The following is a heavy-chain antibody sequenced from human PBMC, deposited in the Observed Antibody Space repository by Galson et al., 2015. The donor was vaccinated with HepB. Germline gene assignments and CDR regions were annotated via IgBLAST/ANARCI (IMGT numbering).Heavy chain of an antibody. J-gene: IGHJ4*02. CDR2: ISYDGSNK. CDR1: GFTSSSYA. CDR3: ARDHYSGSSTSCPDY. V-gene: IGHV3-30*04. Sequence: SLRLSCAASGFTSSSYAMHWVRQAPGKGLEWVAVISYDGSNKYYADSVKGRFTISRDNSKNTLYLQMNSLRAEDTAVYYCARDHYSGSSTSCPDYWGQGTLVTVSS. D-gene: IGHD2-2*01.